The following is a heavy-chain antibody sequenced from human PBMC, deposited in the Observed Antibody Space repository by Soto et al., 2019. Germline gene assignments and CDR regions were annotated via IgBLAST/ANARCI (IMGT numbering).Heavy chain of an antibody. Sequence: VGSLRLSCVTSGFTISSYRFNWVRQAPGKGLEWVSAISGSGGSTYYADSVKGRFTISRDNSKNTLYLQMNSLRAEDTAVYYCAKDRRGYSGSKKHDYFDYWGQGTLVTVSS. D-gene: IGHD5-12*01. V-gene: IGHV3-23*01. CDR3: AKDRRGYSGSKKHDYFDY. J-gene: IGHJ4*02. CDR2: ISGSGGST. CDR1: GFTISSYR.